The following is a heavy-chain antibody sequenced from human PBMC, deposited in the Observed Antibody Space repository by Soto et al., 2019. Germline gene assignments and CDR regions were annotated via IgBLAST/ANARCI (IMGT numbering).Heavy chain of an antibody. D-gene: IGHD6-13*01. CDR1: GGSISSSRSY. V-gene: IGHV4-39*01. CDR3: ARQAAAPGIDLWFDP. CDR2: IFYAGNT. Sequence: QLQLQESGPGLVKPSETLSLTCNVSGGSISSSRSYWAWFRQPPGKELEWIANIFYAGNTYYNPSLKSRFTVPVDTSKNHFSLKLDSVTAADTAVYYCARQAAAPGIDLWFDPWGQGTLVTVSS. J-gene: IGHJ5*02.